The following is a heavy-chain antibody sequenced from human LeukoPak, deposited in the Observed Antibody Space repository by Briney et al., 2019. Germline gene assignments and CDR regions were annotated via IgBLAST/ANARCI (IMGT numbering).Heavy chain of an antibody. CDR3: AKRRYDSSGHFDS. J-gene: IGHJ4*02. CDR1: GFTFSDYY. V-gene: IGHV3-23*01. CDR2: ISGSGSYT. Sequence: GGSLRLSCAASGFTFSDYYMSWVRQAPGKGLEWVSAISGSGSYTDYADSVKGRFTISKDNSKNTLYMRMSSLRAEDTALYYCAKRRYDSSGHFDSWGQGTLVTVSS. D-gene: IGHD3-22*01.